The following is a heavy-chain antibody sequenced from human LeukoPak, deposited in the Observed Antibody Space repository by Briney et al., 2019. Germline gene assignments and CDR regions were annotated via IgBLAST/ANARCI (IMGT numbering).Heavy chain of an antibody. CDR2: SRNKANGYTT. CDR1: GFTLSDHY. Sequence: GGSLRLSCAASGFTLSDHYIDWVRQVPGKGLGWVGRSRNKANGYTTEYVASVKGRFTISRDDSKNSLYLQMNSLTTEDTAVYYCSRDVSTAAGSSAFDMWGQGTMVTVSS. CDR3: SRDVSTAAGSSAFDM. D-gene: IGHD6-13*01. V-gene: IGHV3-72*01. J-gene: IGHJ3*02.